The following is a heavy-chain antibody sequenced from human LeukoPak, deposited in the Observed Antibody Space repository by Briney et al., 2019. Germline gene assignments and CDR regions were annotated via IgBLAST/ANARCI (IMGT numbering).Heavy chain of an antibody. CDR2: IKSKTDGGTT. CDR3: TTDSGSWFQVGY. D-gene: IGHD1-26*01. CDR1: GSTFSNAW. J-gene: IGHJ4*02. Sequence: PGGSLRLSCAASGSTFSNAWMSWVRQAPGKGLEWVGRIKSKTDGGTTDYAAPVKGRFTISRDDSKNTLYLQMNSLKTEDTAVYYCTTDSGSWFQVGYWGQGTLVTVSS. V-gene: IGHV3-15*01.